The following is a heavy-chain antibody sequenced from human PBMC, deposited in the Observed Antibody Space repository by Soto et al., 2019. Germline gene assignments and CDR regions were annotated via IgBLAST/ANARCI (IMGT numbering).Heavy chain of an antibody. CDR1: GFSFSGNS. V-gene: IGHV3-30*04. CDR3: ASGVIRGLGRDY. D-gene: IGHD3-10*01. J-gene: IGHJ4*02. Sequence: HVYLVESGGGVVQPGGSLRLSCAASGFSFSGNSMHWVRQAPGKGLEWVALISKDGKNEYYTESVRGRFTISRDNSRNTMYLQMRNLRREDTAVFFCASGVIRGLGRDYWGQGTLVTVSS. CDR2: ISKDGKNE.